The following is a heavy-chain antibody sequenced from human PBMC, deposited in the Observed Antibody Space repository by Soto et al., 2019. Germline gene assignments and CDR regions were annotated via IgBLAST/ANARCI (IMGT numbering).Heavy chain of an antibody. D-gene: IGHD3-9*01. CDR3: AKDDDILTGSDY. V-gene: IGHV3-23*01. CDR2: ISGSGGST. J-gene: IGHJ4*02. CDR1: GFTFSSYA. Sequence: LRLSCAASGFTFSSYAMSWVRQAPGKGLEWVSAISGSGGSTYYADSVKGRFTISRDNSKNTLYLQMNSLRAEDTAVYYCAKDDDILTGSDYWGQGTLVTVSS.